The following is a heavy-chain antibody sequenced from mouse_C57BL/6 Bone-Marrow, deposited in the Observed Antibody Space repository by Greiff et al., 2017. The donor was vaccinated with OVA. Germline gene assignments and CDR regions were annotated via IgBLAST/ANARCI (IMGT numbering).Heavy chain of an antibody. D-gene: IGHD1-1*01. V-gene: IGHV1-59*01. J-gene: IGHJ2*01. CDR3: ARGVYYYGSSYVDY. Sequence: QVQLQQPGAELVRPGTSVKLSCKASGYTFTSYWMHWVKQRPGQGLEWIGVIDPSDSYTNYNQKFKGKATLTVDTSSSTAYMQLSSLTSEDSAVYYCARGVYYYGSSYVDYWGQGTTLTVSS. CDR1: GYTFTSYW. CDR2: IDPSDSYT.